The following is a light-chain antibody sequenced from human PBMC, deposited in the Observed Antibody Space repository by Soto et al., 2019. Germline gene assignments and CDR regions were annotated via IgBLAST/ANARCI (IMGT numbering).Light chain of an antibody. J-gene: IGKJ2*01. CDR3: KQALQTPET. Sequence: EIVMTQSPPSLSVTPGEPASISCRSSQSLLHNNGHNFLDWYLQRPGQSPQLLIYLGFNRASGVPDRFSGSGSGSDFILKISRVEAEDVGVYYCKQALQTPETFGQGTKLEI. V-gene: IGKV2-28*01. CDR2: LGF. CDR1: QSLLHNNGHNF.